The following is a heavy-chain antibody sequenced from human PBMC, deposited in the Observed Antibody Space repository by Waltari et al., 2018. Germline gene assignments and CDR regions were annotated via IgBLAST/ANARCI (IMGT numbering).Heavy chain of an antibody. J-gene: IGHJ6*03. CDR2: IRGNGVSR. D-gene: IGHD1-7*01. V-gene: IGHV3-23*04. Sequence: EVQLVESGGGLVQPGGSLRLSCAASGFTFTSYAMNWVRKAPGEGPEWFSTIRGNGVSRYYADSVEGRFTISRDNSRNTVYLQRSSLRAEDTAIYYCAKAHWDYGNYYYYYMDGWGNGTTVIVSS. CDR1: GFTFTSYA. CDR3: AKAHWDYGNYYYYYMDG.